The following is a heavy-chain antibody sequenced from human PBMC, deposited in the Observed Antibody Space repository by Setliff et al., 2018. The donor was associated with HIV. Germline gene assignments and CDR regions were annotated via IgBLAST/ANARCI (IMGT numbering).Heavy chain of an antibody. Sequence: SETLSLTCAVSGYSISSGYYWGWIRQPPGKGLEWIGSIYHNGITYYNPSLKSRVTISVDTSKNQFSLKLSSVTAADTAVYYCARLHIRFRSQDWAAVDVWGQGTTVTVSS. CDR1: GYSISSGYY. J-gene: IGHJ6*02. CDR3: ARLHIRFRSQDWAAVDV. V-gene: IGHV4-38-2*01. D-gene: IGHD3-3*01. CDR2: IYHNGIT.